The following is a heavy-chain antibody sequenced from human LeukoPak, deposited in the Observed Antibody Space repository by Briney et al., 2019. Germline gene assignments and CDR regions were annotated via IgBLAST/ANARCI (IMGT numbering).Heavy chain of an antibody. J-gene: IGHJ4*02. Sequence: PGGSLRLSCAASGFTFSNYWMHWVRQVPGKGLVWVSRINDDGSATFYADSVKGRFTISRDHSKNMVFLQMNSLRAEDTAVYFCARERGGYYGSGTYHGGLRRPYYFDSWGQGTLVTVSS. CDR2: INDDGSAT. V-gene: IGHV3-74*01. CDR3: ARERGGYYGSGTYHGGLRRPYYFDS. D-gene: IGHD3-10*01. CDR1: GFTFSNYW.